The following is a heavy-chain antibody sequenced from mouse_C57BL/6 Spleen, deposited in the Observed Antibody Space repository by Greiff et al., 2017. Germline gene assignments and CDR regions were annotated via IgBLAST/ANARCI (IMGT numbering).Heavy chain of an antibody. J-gene: IGHJ4*01. CDR3: ARDGLLNYAMDY. V-gene: IGHV1-64*01. CDR1: GYTFTSYW. D-gene: IGHD2-3*01. Sequence: VQLQQSGAELVKPGASVKLSCKASGYTFTSYWMHWVKQRPGQGLEWIGMIHPNSGSTNYNEKFKSKATVTVDKSSSTAYMQLSSLTSEDSAVYYCARDGLLNYAMDYWGQGTSVTVSS. CDR2: IHPNSGST.